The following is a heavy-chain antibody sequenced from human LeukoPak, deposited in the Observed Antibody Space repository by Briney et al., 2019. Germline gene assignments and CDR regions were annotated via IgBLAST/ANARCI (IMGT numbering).Heavy chain of an antibody. V-gene: IGHV4-39*01. CDR3: ARYGIAARTFDY. D-gene: IGHD6-6*01. Sequence: SETLSLTCTVSGGSISSSSYYWGWIRQPPGKGLEWIGSIYYSGSTYYNPSLKSRVTISGDTSKNQFSLKLSSVTAADTAVYYCARYGIAARTFDYWGQGTLVTVSS. J-gene: IGHJ4*02. CDR2: IYYSGST. CDR1: GGSISSSSYY.